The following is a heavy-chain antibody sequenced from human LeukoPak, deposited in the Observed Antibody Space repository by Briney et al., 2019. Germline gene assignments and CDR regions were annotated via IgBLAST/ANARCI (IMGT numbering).Heavy chain of an antibody. Sequence: ASVKVSCKASGYTFTAYYIHWVRQAPGQGLEWMGWMNPNSGNTGYAQKFQGRVTITRNTSISTAYMELSSLRSEDTAVYYCAKLSDYYYDSGPQFDYWGQGTLVTVSS. CDR2: MNPNSGNT. J-gene: IGHJ4*02. CDR3: AKLSDYYYDSGPQFDY. CDR1: GYTFTAYY. V-gene: IGHV1-8*03. D-gene: IGHD3-22*01.